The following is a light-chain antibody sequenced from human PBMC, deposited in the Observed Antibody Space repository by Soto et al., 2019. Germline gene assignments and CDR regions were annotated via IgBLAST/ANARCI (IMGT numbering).Light chain of an antibody. Sequence: EIVMTQSPATLSVSPGERATLSCRASQSVSSNLACYQQKPGQAPRLLIYGASTRATGMPARFSGSGSGTEFTLTISSLQSEDFAVYYCQQYSNWPYTFGQGTNLEIK. CDR1: QSVSSN. CDR2: GAS. V-gene: IGKV3-15*01. CDR3: QQYSNWPYT. J-gene: IGKJ2*01.